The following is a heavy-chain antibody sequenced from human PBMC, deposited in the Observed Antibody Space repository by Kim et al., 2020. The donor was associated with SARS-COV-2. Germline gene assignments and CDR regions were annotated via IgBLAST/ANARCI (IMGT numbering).Heavy chain of an antibody. CDR1: GHTLSEIP. CDR3: STALSSYEPCDK. J-gene: IGHJ4*02. D-gene: IGHD2-21*02. V-gene: IGHV1-24*01. Sequence: ASVRVSCKVSGHTLSEIPMHWVRQAPGKGLEWMGGFDPEDGGTIYAQKFLDRVTMTEDASTGTANLNIDSLEYDDTAVYYCSTALSSYEPCDKGGQGTLVIVSS. CDR2: FDPEDGGT.